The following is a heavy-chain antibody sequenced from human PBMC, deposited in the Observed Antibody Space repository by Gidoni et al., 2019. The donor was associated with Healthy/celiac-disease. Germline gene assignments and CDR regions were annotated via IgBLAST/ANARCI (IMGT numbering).Heavy chain of an antibody. V-gene: IGHV2-70*15. CDR1: GFSLSTSGIC. CDR2: IDWDDDK. Sequence: QVTLRESGPALVKPTQTLTLTCTFSGFSLSTSGICVSWIRQPPGKALEWLARIDWDDDKYYSTSLKTRLTISKDTSKNQVVLTMTNMDPVDTATYYCARENWNTGWFDPWGQGTLVTVSS. CDR3: ARENWNTGWFDP. D-gene: IGHD1-1*01. J-gene: IGHJ5*02.